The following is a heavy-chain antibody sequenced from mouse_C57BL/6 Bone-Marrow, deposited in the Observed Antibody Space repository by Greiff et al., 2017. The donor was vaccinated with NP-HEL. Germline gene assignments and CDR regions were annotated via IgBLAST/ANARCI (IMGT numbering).Heavy chain of an antibody. CDR1: GFNIKDDY. D-gene: IGHD1-1*01. J-gene: IGHJ1*03. CDR2: IDPENGDT. V-gene: IGHV14-4*01. Sequence: EVKLQESGAELVRPGASVKLSCTASGFNIKDDYMHWVKQRPEQGLEWIGWIDPENGDTEYASKFQGKATITADTSSNTAYLQLSSLTSEDTAVYYCTTDPYYYGSDWYFDVWGTGTTVTVSA. CDR3: TTDPYYYGSDWYFDV.